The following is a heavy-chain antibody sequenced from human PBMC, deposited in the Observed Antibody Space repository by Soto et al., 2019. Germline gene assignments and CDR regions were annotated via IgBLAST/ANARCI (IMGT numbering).Heavy chain of an antibody. Sequence: GGSLRLSCAASGFTFSSYAMSWVRQAPGKGLEWVSAISGSGGSTYYADSVKGRFTISRDNSKNTLYLQMNSLRAEDTAVYYCAKDMAGYCSSTSCPNYYYYGMDVWGQGTTVTVS. J-gene: IGHJ6*02. CDR2: ISGSGGST. CDR1: GFTFSSYA. D-gene: IGHD2-2*01. CDR3: AKDMAGYCSSTSCPNYYYYGMDV. V-gene: IGHV3-23*01.